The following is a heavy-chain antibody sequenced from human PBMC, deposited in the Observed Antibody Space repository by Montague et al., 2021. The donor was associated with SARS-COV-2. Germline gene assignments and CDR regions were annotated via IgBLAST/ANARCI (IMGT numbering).Heavy chain of an antibody. CDR1: GFTFNKYS. CDR3: ARAHSGSYSVGGDAFDV. CDR2: ISTSSLYI. V-gene: IGHV3-21*01. J-gene: IGHJ3*01. Sequence: SLRLSCAASGFTFNKYSVNWVRQAPGKGLEWVSSISTSSLYIYYTDSVKGRFTVARANAKNSLFLEMNSLRVEDTAVYYCARAHSGSYSVGGDAFDVWGQGTLVTVSS. D-gene: IGHD5/OR15-5a*01.